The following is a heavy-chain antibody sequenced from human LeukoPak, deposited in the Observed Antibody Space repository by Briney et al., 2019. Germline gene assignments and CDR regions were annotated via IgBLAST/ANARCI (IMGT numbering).Heavy chain of an antibody. D-gene: IGHD2-2*02. V-gene: IGHV3-23*01. Sequence: GGSLRLSCAASGFTFSSYAMSWVRQAPGKGQEWVSAISGSGSGSGGSTYYADSVKGRFTISRDNSKNSLYLHMNSLRADDTAVYYCAKGGYCSSTSCYTHYVFWGQGTLVTVSS. J-gene: IGHJ4*02. CDR3: AKGGYCSSTSCYTHYVF. CDR1: GFTFSSYA. CDR2: ISGSGSGSGGST.